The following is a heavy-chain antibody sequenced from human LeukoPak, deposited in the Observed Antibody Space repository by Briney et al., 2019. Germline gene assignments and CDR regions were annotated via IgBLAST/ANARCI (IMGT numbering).Heavy chain of an antibody. J-gene: IGHJ4*02. CDR2: ISSSSSYI. CDR1: GFTFSSYS. D-gene: IGHD4-17*01. CDR3: ARDLLYGDYEDY. Sequence: GGSLRLSCAASGFTFSSYSMNWVRQAPGKGLEWVSSISSSSSYIYYADSVKGRFTISRDNAKNSLYLQMNSLRAEDTAVYYCARDLLYGDYEDYWGQGTLVTVSS. V-gene: IGHV3-21*01.